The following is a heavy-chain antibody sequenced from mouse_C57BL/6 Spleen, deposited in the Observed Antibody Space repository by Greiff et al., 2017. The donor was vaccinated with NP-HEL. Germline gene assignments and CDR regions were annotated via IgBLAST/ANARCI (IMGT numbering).Heavy chain of an antibody. D-gene: IGHD1-1*01. J-gene: IGHJ1*03. CDR3: ARQSTTVDLYWYFDV. V-gene: IGHV5-6*02. CDR1: GFTFSSYG. Sequence: DVKLVESGGDLVKPGGSLKLSCAASGFTFSSYGMSWVRQTPDKRLEWVATISSGGSYTYYPDSVKGRFTISRDNAKNTLYLQMSSLKSEDTAMYYCARQSTTVDLYWYFDVWGTGTTVTVSS. CDR2: ISSGGSYT.